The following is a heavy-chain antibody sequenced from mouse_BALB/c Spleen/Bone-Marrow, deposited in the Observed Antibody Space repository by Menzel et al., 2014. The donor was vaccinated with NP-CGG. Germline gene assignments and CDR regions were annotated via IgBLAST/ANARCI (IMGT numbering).Heavy chain of an antibody. D-gene: IGHD2-2*01. V-gene: IGHV1S22*01. CDR3: TREGWLRYFDY. J-gene: IGHJ2*01. CDR1: GYTFTSYW. Sequence: LQQPGSELVRPGASVKLSCKASGYTFTSYWMHWVKLRHGQGLEWIGNIYPGSGSTNYDEKFKSKGTLTVDTSSSTAYMHLSSLTSEDSAVYYCTREGWLRYFDYWGQGTTLTVSS. CDR2: IYPGSGST.